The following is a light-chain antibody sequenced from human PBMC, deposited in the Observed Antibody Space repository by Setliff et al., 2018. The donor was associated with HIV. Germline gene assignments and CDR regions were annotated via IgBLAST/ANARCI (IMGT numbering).Light chain of an antibody. Sequence: QSALTQPPSASGSPGQSVTFSCTGTSGDVGGYNYVSWYQQHPGKAPKLMIYEVSQRPSGVPDRFSGSKSGDTASLTVSGPQAEDEADYFCSSYAGSNIYVFGTGTKVTVL. CDR1: SGDVGGYNY. V-gene: IGLV2-8*01. CDR2: EVS. CDR3: SSYAGSNIYV. J-gene: IGLJ1*01.